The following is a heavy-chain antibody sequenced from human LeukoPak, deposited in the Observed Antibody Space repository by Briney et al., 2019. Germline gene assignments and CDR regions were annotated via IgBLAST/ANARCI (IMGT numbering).Heavy chain of an antibody. CDR1: GFTFDDYG. J-gene: IGHJ4*02. V-gene: IGHV3-23*01. CDR3: AKDPGYYGSGSYSDY. D-gene: IGHD3-10*01. Sequence: GGSLRLSCAASGFTFDDYGMSWVRQAPGKGLEWVSAISGSGGSTYYADSVKGRFTISRDNSKNTLYLQMNSLRAEDTAVYYCAKDPGYYGSGSYSDYWGQGTLVTVSS. CDR2: ISGSGGST.